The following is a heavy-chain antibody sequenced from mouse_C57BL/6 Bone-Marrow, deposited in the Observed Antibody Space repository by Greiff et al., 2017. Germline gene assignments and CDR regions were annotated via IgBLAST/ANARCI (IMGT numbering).Heavy chain of an antibody. D-gene: IGHD1-1*01. CDR2: IWSGGST. CDR3: ARKDKGDYYGSYWYFDV. J-gene: IGHJ1*03. CDR1: GFSLTSYG. Sequence: VQRVESGPGLVQPSQSLSITCTVSGFSLTSYGVHWVRQSPGKGLEWLGVIWSGGSTDYNAAFISRLSISKDNSKSQVFFKMNSLQADDTAIYYCARKDKGDYYGSYWYFDVWGTGTTVTVSS. V-gene: IGHV2-2*01.